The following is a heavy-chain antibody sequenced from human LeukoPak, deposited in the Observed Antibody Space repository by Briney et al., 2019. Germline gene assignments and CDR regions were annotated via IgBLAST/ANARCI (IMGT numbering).Heavy chain of an antibody. J-gene: IGHJ4*02. CDR1: GYTFTDYY. D-gene: IGHD3-9*01. CDR3: ARSPHILTGENFDY. CDR2: VNPNSGGT. V-gene: IGHV1-2*02. Sequence: ASVKVSCKASGYTFTDYYIHWVRQAPGHGLEWMGWVNPNSGGTNYAQKFQGRVTMTRDTSISTAYMELSRLRSDDTAVYYCARSPHILTGENFDYWGQGTLVTVSS.